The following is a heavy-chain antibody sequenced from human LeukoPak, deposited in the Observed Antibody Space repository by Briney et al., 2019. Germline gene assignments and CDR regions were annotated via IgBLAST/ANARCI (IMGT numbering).Heavy chain of an antibody. CDR2: IFYSGST. Sequence: SETLSLTCTVSGGSISSYYWSWIRQPPGKGLEWIGNIFYSGSTNYNPSLKSRVTISVDTSKNQFSLKLSSVTAADTAVYYCARDLAFDIWGQGTMVTVSS. CDR3: ARDLAFDI. CDR1: GGSISSYY. V-gene: IGHV4-59*01. J-gene: IGHJ3*02.